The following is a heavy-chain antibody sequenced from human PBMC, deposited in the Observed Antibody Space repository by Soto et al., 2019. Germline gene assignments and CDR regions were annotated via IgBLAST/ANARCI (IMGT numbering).Heavy chain of an antibody. Sequence: QVQLVESGGGVVQPGRSLRLSCAVSGFTLSSHAMHWVRQAPGKGLEWVALILSDGSNKYYADSVKGRFTTSRDNSKNTMYLQMNSLSVEDTDVYYCASDDEGGSACDLGYWGQGALVTVSS. V-gene: IGHV3-30-3*01. J-gene: IGHJ4*02. CDR1: GFTLSSHA. CDR2: ILSDGSNK. CDR3: ASDDEGGSACDLGY. D-gene: IGHD1-26*01.